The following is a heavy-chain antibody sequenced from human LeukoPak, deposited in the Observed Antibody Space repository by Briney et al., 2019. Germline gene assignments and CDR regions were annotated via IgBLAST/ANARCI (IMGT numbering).Heavy chain of an antibody. J-gene: IGHJ3*02. CDR3: ARDPAGYLAFDI. Sequence: SQTLSPTWAIPGDSVSSNSAAWNWMRQSPSRSLECLGRTSYRSNWYSDFTLSVKSRITINPDTSKNQFSLQLNSVTPEDTAVYYCARDPAGYLAFDIWGQGTMVTVSS. CDR2: TSYRSNWYS. D-gene: IGHD6-19*01. V-gene: IGHV6-1*01. CDR1: GDSVSSNSAA.